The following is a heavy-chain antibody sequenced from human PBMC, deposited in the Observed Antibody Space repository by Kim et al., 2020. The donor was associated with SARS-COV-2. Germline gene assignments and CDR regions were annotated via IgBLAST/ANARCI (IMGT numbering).Heavy chain of an antibody. Sequence: GGSLRLSCAASGFTFSSYAMNWVRQAPGKGLEWVSVIYSGSGSTFYADSVKGRFTISRANSKNTLYLQMNSLRADDTAIYYCAKPGGNFDPYYFDYWGQGTLVTVSS. CDR2: IYSGSGST. CDR3: AKPGGNFDPYYFDY. J-gene: IGHJ4*02. CDR1: GFTFSSYA. V-gene: IGHV3-23*03. D-gene: IGHD3-9*01.